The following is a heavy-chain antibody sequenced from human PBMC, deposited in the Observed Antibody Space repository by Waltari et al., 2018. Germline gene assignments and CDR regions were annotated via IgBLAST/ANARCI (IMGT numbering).Heavy chain of an antibody. J-gene: IGHJ3*02. CDR3: ARGLTYYYDSSAAFDI. Sequence: QVQLQESGPGLVKPSQTLSLTCTVSGCSISCGGYSLSWIRQHPGKGLEWIGYIYYSGSTYYNPSLKSLVTISVDTSKNQFSLKLSSVTAADTAVYYCARGLTYYYDSSAAFDIWGQGTMVTVSS. CDR2: IYYSGST. CDR1: GCSISCGGYS. D-gene: IGHD3-22*01. V-gene: IGHV4-31*01.